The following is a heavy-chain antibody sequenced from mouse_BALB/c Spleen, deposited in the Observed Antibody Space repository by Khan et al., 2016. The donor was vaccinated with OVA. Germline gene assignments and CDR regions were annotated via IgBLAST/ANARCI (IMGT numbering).Heavy chain of an antibody. J-gene: IGHJ4*01. D-gene: IGHD2-10*01. V-gene: IGHV2-6-7*01. CDR2: IWGDGIT. CDR3: VRVPYIGNYCAMDY. Sequence: QAQLKESGPGLVAPSQSLSITCTVPGFSLTGYGVNWVRQPPGKGLEWLGVIWGDGITDYNSALKSRLSSSKDNFNDEVYLKVNSLQTDDTARYYCVRVPYIGNYCAMDYWGQGTSVTVSS. CDR1: GFSLTGYG.